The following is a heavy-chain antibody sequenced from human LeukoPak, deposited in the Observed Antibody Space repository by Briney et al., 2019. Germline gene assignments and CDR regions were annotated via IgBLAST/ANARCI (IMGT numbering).Heavy chain of an antibody. CDR2: ISSSSSYI. J-gene: IGHJ5*02. V-gene: IGHV3-21*01. CDR3: ARGRLTTGGWFDP. Sequence: PGGSLRLSCAASGFTFSSYSMNWVRQAPGKGLEWVSSISSSSSYIYYADSVKGRFTISRDNAKNSLYLQMNSLRAEDTAVYYCARGRLTTGGWFDPWGQGTLVTVSS. D-gene: IGHD3-9*01. CDR1: GFTFSSYS.